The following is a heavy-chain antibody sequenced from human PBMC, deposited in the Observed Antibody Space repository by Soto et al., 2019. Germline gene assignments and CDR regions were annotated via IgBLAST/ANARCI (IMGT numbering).Heavy chain of an antibody. D-gene: IGHD3-22*01. V-gene: IGHV2-5*01. CDR1: GFSLSTSGVG. CDR3: AHRRSGARGYYYDSSGYPPSVAFDI. J-gene: IGHJ3*02. CDR2: IYWNDDK. Sequence: QITLKESGPTLVKPTQTLTLTCTFSGFSLSTSGVGVGWMRQPPGKALEWLALIYWNDDKRYSPSLKSRLTITKDTSKNQVVLTMTNMDPVDTATYYCAHRRSGARGYYYDSSGYPPSVAFDIWGQGTMVTVSS.